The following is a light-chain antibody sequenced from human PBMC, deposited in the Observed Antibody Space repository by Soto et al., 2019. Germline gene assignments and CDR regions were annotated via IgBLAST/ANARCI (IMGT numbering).Light chain of an antibody. CDR1: SSDVGGYNY. J-gene: IGLJ1*01. CDR2: DVI. CDR3: CSYAGSYTFV. Sequence: QSALTQPRSVSGSPGQSVTLSCTGTSSDVGGYNYVSWYQQHPGKAPKLMIYDVITRPSGVPDRFSGSKSGNTASLTISGHQAEDEADYYCCSYAGSYTFVFATGTKLTVL. V-gene: IGLV2-11*01.